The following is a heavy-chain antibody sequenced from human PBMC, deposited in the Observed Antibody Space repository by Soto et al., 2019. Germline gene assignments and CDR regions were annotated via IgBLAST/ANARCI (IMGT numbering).Heavy chain of an antibody. V-gene: IGHV3-49*03. J-gene: IGHJ4*02. CDR3: STLPRNRRGFPFNC. CDR2: IRSEAYGGTP. D-gene: IGHD3-22*01. CDR1: GFTFRAYA. Sequence: GGSLRTSCSGSGFTFRAYALTWSRHIPGKGLECVGFIRSEAYGGTPDYAASVQGRFTISRDDFRGVAYLQMDSLRSEDTGTYYCSTLPRNRRGFPFNCWGQGT.